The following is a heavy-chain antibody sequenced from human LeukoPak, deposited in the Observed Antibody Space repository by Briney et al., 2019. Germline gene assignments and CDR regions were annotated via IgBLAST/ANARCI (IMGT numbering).Heavy chain of an antibody. V-gene: IGHV1-18*01. CDR2: ISAYNGNT. Sequence: GASVKVSCKASGYTFTSYGISWVRQAPGQGLEWMGWISAYNGNTNYAQKLQGRVTMTTDTSTSTAYMELRSLRSDDTAVYYCAREKENNDYVWGSYRSFDYWGQGTLVTVSS. D-gene: IGHD3-16*02. CDR1: GYTFTSYG. J-gene: IGHJ4*02. CDR3: AREKENNDYVWGSYRSFDY.